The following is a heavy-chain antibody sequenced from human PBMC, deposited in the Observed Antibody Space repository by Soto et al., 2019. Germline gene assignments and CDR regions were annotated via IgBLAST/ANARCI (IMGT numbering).Heavy chain of an antibody. CDR3: ARGNALDV. D-gene: IGHD3-10*01. V-gene: IGHV6-1*01. Sequence: QGQLQQSGPGLVKPSQTLSLTCAISGDSVSSDITSWNWIRQSPSRGLEWLGRTYYRSKWFHDYAASVKSRITINPDTSKNQFSLELNSMPPEDTAVYDCARGNALDVWGQGTVVTVSS. CDR2: TYYRSKWFH. CDR1: GDSVSSDITS. J-gene: IGHJ3*01.